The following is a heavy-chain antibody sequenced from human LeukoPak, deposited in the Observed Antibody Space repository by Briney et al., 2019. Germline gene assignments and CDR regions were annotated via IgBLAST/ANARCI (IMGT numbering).Heavy chain of an antibody. V-gene: IGHV1-2*02. CDR3: ARDAQGVIVVVPAAYYYMDV. CDR1: GYTFTGYY. CDR2: INPNSGGT. J-gene: IGHJ6*03. Sequence: ASVKVSCKASGYTFTGYYMHWVRQAPGQGLEWMGWINPNSGGTNYAQKLQGRVTMTRDTSISTAYMELSRLRSDDTAVYYCARDAQGVIVVVPAAYYYMDVWGKGTTVTVSS. D-gene: IGHD2-2*01.